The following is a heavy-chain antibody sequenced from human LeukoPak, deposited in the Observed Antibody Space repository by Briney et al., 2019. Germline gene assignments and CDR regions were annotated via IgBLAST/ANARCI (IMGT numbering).Heavy chain of an antibody. D-gene: IGHD5-12*01. J-gene: IGHJ5*02. CDR3: ARTPDIVATITWFDP. CDR1: GGTFSSYA. Sequence: ASVKVFCKASGGTFSSYAISWVRQAPGQGLEWMGGIIPIFGTANYAQKFQGRVTITTDESTSTAYMELSSLRAEDTAVYYCARTPDIVATITWFDPWGQGTLVTVSS. V-gene: IGHV1-69*05. CDR2: IIPIFGTA.